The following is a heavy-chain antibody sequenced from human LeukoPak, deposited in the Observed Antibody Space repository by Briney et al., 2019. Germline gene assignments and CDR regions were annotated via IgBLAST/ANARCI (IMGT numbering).Heavy chain of an antibody. CDR3: ARDGDYDSSGYYP. V-gene: IGHV4-59*01. CDR1: GGSISSYY. J-gene: IGHJ5*02. D-gene: IGHD3-22*01. CDR2: IYYSGST. Sequence: PSETLSLTCTVSGGSISSYYWSWIRQPPGKGLEWIGYIYYSGSTNYNPFLKSRVTISVDTSKNQFSLKLSSVTAADTAVYYCARDGDYDSSGYYPWGQGTLVTVSS.